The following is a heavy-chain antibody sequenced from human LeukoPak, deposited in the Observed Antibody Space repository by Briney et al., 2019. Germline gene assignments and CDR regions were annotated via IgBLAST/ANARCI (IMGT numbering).Heavy chain of an antibody. CDR1: GLTLSDIW. CDR3: AFGRAGEMATNLDY. CDR2: ISGSGVST. J-gene: IGHJ4*02. Sequence: PGGSLRLSCAVSGLTLSDIWMNWVRQAPGKGLEWVSAISGSGVSTDYADSVKGRLTISRDNSKNTLNLQMNSLRAEDTAVYYCAFGRAGEMATNLDYWGQGTLVTVSS. D-gene: IGHD5-24*01. V-gene: IGHV3-23*01.